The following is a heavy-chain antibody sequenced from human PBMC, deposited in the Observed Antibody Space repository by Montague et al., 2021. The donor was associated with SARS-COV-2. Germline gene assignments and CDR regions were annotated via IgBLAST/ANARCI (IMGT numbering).Heavy chain of an antibody. CDR1: GGSISSYY. CDR3: AREVRYYYDSSGPGAFDI. V-gene: IGHV4-59*01. Sequence: SETLSLTCTVSGGSISSYYWSWIRQPPGKGLEWIGYINCSGSTNYNPSLKSRVTISVDTSKNQFSLKLSSVTAADTAVYYCAREVRYYYDSSGPGAFDIWGQGTMVTVSS. D-gene: IGHD3-22*01. J-gene: IGHJ3*02. CDR2: INCSGST.